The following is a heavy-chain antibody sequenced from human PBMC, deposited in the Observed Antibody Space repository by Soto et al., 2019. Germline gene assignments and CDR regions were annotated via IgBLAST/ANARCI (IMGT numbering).Heavy chain of an antibody. CDR1: GGSISSSNW. Sequence: SETLSLTCAVSGGSISSSNWWSWVRQPPGKGLEWIGEIYHSGSTNYXXXXXXXVXXXXDKSXNQFSLKLNSVTAADTAVYYCARATGMAPFDYWGQGTLVTXSS. CDR3: ARATGMAPFDY. V-gene: IGHV4-4*02. CDR2: IYHSGST. J-gene: IGHJ4*02. D-gene: IGHD5-18*01.